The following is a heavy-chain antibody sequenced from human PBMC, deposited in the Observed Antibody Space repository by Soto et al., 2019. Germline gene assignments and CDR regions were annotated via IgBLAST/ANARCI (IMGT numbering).Heavy chain of an antibody. CDR3: ARAGNYYDSSGYYYGFDY. Sequence: WASVKVSCKASGYTFTSYGISWVRQAPGQGLEWMGWISAYNGNTNYAQKLQGRVTMTTDTSTSTAYMELRSLRSDDTAVYYCARAGNYYDSSGYYYGFDYWGQGTLVTVSS. D-gene: IGHD3-22*01. CDR2: ISAYNGNT. V-gene: IGHV1-18*04. J-gene: IGHJ4*02. CDR1: GYTFTSYG.